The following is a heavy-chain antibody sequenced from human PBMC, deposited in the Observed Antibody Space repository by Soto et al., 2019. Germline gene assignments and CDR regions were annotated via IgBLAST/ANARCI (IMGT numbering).Heavy chain of an antibody. V-gene: IGHV4-31*03. CDR3: ARDSEGFGSSVYYYGMDV. CDR2: IYYSGST. CDR1: GGSISSGAYY. J-gene: IGHJ6*02. D-gene: IGHD6-19*01. Sequence: QVQLQESGPGLVKPSQTLSLTCTVSGGSISSGAYYWSWIRQHPGKGLEWIGYIYYSGSTYYNPSLKIRVTISVDTSKNQFSLKLSSVTAADTAVYYCARDSEGFGSSVYYYGMDVWGQGTTVTVSS.